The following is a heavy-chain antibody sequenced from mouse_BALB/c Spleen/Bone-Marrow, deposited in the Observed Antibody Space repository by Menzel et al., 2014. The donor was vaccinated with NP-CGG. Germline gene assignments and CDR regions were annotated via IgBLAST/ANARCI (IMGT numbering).Heavy chain of an antibody. Sequence: VQLQQSGTVLARPGAAVKMPRKASGYTFSNYWMHWVKQRPGQGLEWIGTIYPGNSDTTYNQKFKGKAKLTAVTSTSIAYMELSSLTNEDSAVYYCTTLARSDFDYWGQGTTLTVSS. CDR2: IYPGNSDT. V-gene: IGHV1-5*01. CDR1: GYTFSNYW. CDR3: TTLARSDFDY. J-gene: IGHJ2*01. D-gene: IGHD3-1*01.